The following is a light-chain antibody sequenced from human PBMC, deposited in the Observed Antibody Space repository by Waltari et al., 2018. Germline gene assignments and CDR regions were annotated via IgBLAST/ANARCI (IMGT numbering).Light chain of an antibody. J-gene: IGLJ1*01. V-gene: IGLV1-44*01. CDR2: SNN. CDR3: AAWDDSLNRYV. CDR1: RSHIGRKT. Sequence: QSVLTQPPSASGTPGQRVTISCSGSRSHIGRKTGNWYQQLPGTAPKLLIYSNNQGPSGVPDRFSGSKSGTSASLAISGLQSEDEADYYCAAWDDSLNRYVFGTGTKVTVL.